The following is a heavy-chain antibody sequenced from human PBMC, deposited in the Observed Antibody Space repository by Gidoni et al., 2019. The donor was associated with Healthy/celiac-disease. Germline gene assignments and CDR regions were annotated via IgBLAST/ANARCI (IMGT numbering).Heavy chain of an antibody. CDR3: AGGGAVAGTDY. D-gene: IGHD6-19*01. J-gene: IGHJ4*02. CDR2: ISSSSSYI. Sequence: EVQLVESGGGLVKPGGSLRLSCAASGFTFSSYSMNWVRQAPGKGLEWVSSISSSSSYIYYADSVKGRFTISRDNAKNSLYLQMNSLRAEDTAVYYCAGGGAVAGTDYWGQGTLVTVSS. CDR1: GFTFSSYS. V-gene: IGHV3-21*01.